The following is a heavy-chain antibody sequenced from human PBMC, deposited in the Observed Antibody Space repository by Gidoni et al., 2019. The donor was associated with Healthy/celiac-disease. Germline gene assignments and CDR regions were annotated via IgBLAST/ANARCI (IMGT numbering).Heavy chain of an antibody. J-gene: IGHJ3*02. V-gene: IGHV4-59*01. CDR2: IYYSGST. CDR1: GGSISSYY. Sequence: VQPSETLSLTCTVSGGSISSYYWSWIRQPPGKGLEWIGYIYYSGSTNYNPSLKSRVTISVDTSKNQFSLKLSSVTAADTAVYYCARDALRDAFDIWGQGTMVTVSS. CDR3: ARDALRDAFDI.